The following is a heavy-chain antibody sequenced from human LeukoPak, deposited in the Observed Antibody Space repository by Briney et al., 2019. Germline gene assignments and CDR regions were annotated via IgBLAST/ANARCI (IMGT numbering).Heavy chain of an antibody. CDR2: INPNSGGT. D-gene: IGHD3-10*01. CDR1: GYTFTGYY. V-gene: IGHV1-2*02. Sequence: GASEKVSCKASGYTFTGYYMHWVRQAPGQGLEWMGWINPNSGGTNYAQKFQGRVTMTRDPSISTAYMELSRLRSDDTAVYYCARDGPLWFGESLVDYWGQGTLVTVSS. CDR3: ARDGPLWFGESLVDY. J-gene: IGHJ4*02.